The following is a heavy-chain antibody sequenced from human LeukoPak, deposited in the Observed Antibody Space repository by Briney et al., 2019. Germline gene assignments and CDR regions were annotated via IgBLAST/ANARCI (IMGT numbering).Heavy chain of an antibody. J-gene: IGHJ4*02. CDR3: ARADGVVAPFDY. Sequence: GGSLRLSCAASGFTVSSNYMSWVRQAPGKGLEWVSVIYSGGSTYYADSVKGRFTISRDNSKNTLYLQMNSLRAEDTAVYYCARADGVVAPFDYWGQGTLVTVSS. V-gene: IGHV3-53*01. CDR2: IYSGGST. CDR1: GFTVSSNY. D-gene: IGHD2-15*01.